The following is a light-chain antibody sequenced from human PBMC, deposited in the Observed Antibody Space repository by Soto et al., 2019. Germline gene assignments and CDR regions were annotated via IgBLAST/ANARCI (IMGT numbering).Light chain of an antibody. Sequence: DIQMTQSPSSLSASVGDRVTITCRASQSISTYLNWYQQKPGKAPKLLIYSACGLQSGVPSTFSGSGSGTDFSLTISSLQPEDFATDYCQQTYSSRWTLVQGTQV. CDR3: QQTYSSRWT. V-gene: IGKV1-39*01. CDR1: QSISTY. CDR2: SAC. J-gene: IGKJ1*01.